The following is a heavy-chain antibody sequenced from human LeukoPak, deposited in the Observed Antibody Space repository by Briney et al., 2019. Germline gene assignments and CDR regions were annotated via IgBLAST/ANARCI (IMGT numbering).Heavy chain of an antibody. CDR3: ARGKSIAARGDAFDI. J-gene: IGHJ3*02. D-gene: IGHD6-6*01. V-gene: IGHV3-11*04. Sequence: GGSLRLSCAASGFTFSDSYMSWIRQAPGKGLEWVSYISTSSTTIHYADSVKGRFTISRDNAKNSLYLQMNSLRAEDTAVYYCARGKSIAARGDAFDIWGQGTMVTVSS. CDR2: ISTSSTTI. CDR1: GFTFSDSY.